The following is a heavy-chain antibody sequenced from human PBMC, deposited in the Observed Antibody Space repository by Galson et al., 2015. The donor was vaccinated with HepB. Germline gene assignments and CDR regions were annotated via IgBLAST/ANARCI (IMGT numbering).Heavy chain of an antibody. CDR3: ARAQAGTFTY. Sequence: CAISGDSVSSNSGAWNWVRQSPSRGLEWLGRTYYRPKWFNDYSVSVKSRIIINADTSKNQFSLQLSSVTPEDTAVYYCARAQAGTFTYWGQGTLVTVSS. D-gene: IGHD6-19*01. V-gene: IGHV6-1*01. CDR1: GDSVSSNSGA. CDR2: TYYRPKWFN. J-gene: IGHJ4*02.